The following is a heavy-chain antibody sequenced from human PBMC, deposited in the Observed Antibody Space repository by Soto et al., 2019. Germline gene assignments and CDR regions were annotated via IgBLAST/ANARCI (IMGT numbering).Heavy chain of an antibody. CDR1: GGPFSSYA. D-gene: IGHD4-17*01. J-gene: IGHJ6*02. CDR3: ARPTTPQYYYGMDV. Sequence: SSVKVSCKAPGGPFSSYAISWVRQAPGQGLEWMGGIIPIFGTANYAQKFQGRVTITADKSTSTAYMELSRLRSEDTAVYYCARPTTPQYYYGMDVWGQGTTVTVSS. CDR2: IIPIFGTA. V-gene: IGHV1-69*06.